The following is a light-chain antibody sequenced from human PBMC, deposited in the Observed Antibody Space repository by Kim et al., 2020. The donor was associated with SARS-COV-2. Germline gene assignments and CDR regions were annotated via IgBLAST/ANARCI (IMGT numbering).Light chain of an antibody. Sequence: EIVMTQSPATLSVSPGERATLSCRASQSVSSNLAWYQQKPGQAPRLLIYGASTRATGIPARFSGSGSGTEFTLTINSLQSEDFAVYYCQQDNNWARTFGQGTKVDIK. J-gene: IGKJ1*01. V-gene: IGKV3-15*01. CDR2: GAS. CDR1: QSVSSN. CDR3: QQDNNWART.